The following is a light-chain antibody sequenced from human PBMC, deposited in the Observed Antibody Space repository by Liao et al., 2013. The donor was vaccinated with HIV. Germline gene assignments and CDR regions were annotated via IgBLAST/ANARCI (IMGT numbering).Light chain of an antibody. V-gene: IGLV3-25*03. CDR3: QSADSGGTSEP. J-gene: IGLJ2*01. CDR1: ALPKQY. CDR2: KDS. Sequence: SYELTQAPSVSVSPGQTARITCSGDALPKQYAYWYQQKPGQAPVLVIYKDSERPSGIPERFSGSSSGTTATLTISGVQAEDEADYYCQSADSGGTSEPFGGGTRLTVV.